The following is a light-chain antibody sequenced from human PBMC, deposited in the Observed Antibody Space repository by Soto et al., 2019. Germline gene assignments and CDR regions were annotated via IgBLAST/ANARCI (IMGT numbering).Light chain of an antibody. Sequence: DTQLTQSPGTLSASIGDRVSITCRASQPISDWLAWYQHKPGQAPKLLIFDASSLESGVPSRFSGTGPGTEFTLTITSLQPDDFATYYCQPYNTDPYIFGPGTTVEIK. V-gene: IGKV1-5*01. CDR3: QPYNTDPYI. CDR2: DAS. J-gene: IGKJ3*01. CDR1: QPISDW.